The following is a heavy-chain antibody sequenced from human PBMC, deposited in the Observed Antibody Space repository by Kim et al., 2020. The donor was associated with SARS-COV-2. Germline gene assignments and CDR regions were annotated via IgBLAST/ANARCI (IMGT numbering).Heavy chain of an antibody. CDR1: GFTFSSYG. V-gene: IGHV3-33*01. CDR3: ARGPGDELKDIVVVPAAMEGLAAFDI. CDR2: IWYDGSNK. J-gene: IGHJ3*02. D-gene: IGHD2-2*01. Sequence: GGSLRLSCAASGFTFSSYGMHWVRQAPGKGLEWVAVIWYDGSNKYYADSVKGRFSISRDNSKNTLYLQMNSLRAEDTAVYYCARGPGDELKDIVVVPAAMEGLAAFDIWGQGTMVTVSS.